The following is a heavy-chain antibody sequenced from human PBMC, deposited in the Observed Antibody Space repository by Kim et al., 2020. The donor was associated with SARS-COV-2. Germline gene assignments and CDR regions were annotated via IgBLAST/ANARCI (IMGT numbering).Heavy chain of an antibody. V-gene: IGHV4-39*01. J-gene: IGHJ5*02. CDR3: ARMTFYYDSSGPNWFDP. D-gene: IGHD3-22*01. Sequence: LKRRVTISVDTSKNQFSLKLSSVTAADTAVYYCARMTFYYDSSGPNWFDPWGQGTLVTVSS.